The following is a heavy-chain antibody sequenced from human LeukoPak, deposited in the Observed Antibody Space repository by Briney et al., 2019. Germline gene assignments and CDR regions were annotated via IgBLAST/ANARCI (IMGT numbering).Heavy chain of an antibody. CDR1: GASFSGYY. V-gene: IGHV4-34*01. J-gene: IGHJ4*02. D-gene: IGHD4-11*01. CDR3: ARGYDYGNYND. CDR2: INHSGST. Sequence: SETLSLTCAVYGASFSGYYWSWIRQPPGKGLEWIGEINHSGSTNYNPSLRSRVTISVDTSKNQFSLKLTSVTAADTAVYYCARGYDYGNYNDWGQGTLVTVSS.